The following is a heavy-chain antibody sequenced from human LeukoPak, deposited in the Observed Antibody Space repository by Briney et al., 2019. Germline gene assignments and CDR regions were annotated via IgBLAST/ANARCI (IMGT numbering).Heavy chain of an antibody. D-gene: IGHD2-15*01. V-gene: IGHV4-34*01. CDR1: GGSFSGYY. CDR3: ARSPGVVVVAAPGWFDP. CDR2: INHSGST. Sequence: SETLSLTCAVYGGSFSGYYWSWIRQPPGKGLEWIGEINHSGSTYYNPSLKSRVTISVDTSKNQFSLKLSSVTAADTAVYYCARSPGVVVVAAPGWFDPWGQGTLVTVSS. J-gene: IGHJ5*02.